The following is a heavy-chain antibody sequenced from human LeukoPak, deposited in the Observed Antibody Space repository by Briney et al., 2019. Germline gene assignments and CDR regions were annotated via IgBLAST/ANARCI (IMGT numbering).Heavy chain of an antibody. CDR2: IKQDGSVK. CDR1: GLSFSDHW. Sequence: GGSLRLSCAASGLSFSDHWMTWVRHPPGKGLEWVATIKQDGSVKYYLDSVKGRFTISRDNAKNSLYLQMNSLRAEDTAVYYCARSDDYGDYWGQGTLVTVSS. D-gene: IGHD5-24*01. J-gene: IGHJ4*02. V-gene: IGHV3-7*01. CDR3: ARSDDYGDY.